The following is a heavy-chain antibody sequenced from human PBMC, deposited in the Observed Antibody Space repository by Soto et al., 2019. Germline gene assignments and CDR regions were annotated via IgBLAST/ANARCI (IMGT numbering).Heavy chain of an antibody. CDR3: TSRIAAAGSNWFDP. CDR2: IYYSGST. V-gene: IGHV4-31*03. D-gene: IGHD6-13*01. Sequence: QVQLQESGPGLVKPSQTLSLTCTVSVGSISSGGYYWSWIRQHPGKGLEWIGYIYYSGSTYYNPSLKSRVTISVDTSKNQFSLKLSSVTAAETAVYYCTSRIAAAGSNWFDPWGQGTLVTVSS. J-gene: IGHJ5*02. CDR1: VGSISSGGYY.